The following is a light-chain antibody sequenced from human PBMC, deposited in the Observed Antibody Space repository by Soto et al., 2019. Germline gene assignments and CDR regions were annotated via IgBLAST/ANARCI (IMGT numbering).Light chain of an antibody. J-gene: IGLJ2*01. CDR3: LLYMGNGISL. CDR2: STN. Sequence: QAVVTQEPSFSVSPGGTVTLTCGLSSGSVSTNYYPSWYQQTPGQAPRTLIYSTNTRSSGVPDRFSGSILGNKAALTITGAQADDESDYYCLLYMGNGISLFGGGTQLTVL. CDR1: SGSVSTNYY. V-gene: IGLV8-61*01.